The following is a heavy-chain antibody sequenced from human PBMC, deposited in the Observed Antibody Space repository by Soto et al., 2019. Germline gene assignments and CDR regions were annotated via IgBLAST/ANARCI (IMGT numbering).Heavy chain of an antibody. D-gene: IGHD3-22*01. CDR1: GGSFIGYY. J-gene: IGHJ4*02. CDR3: ARYPIYYYDSSGYFDY. CDR2: INHSGST. V-gene: IGHV4-34*01. Sequence: SETLSLTCGVYGGSFIGYYWSCVGHPPCKWREWIVEINHSGSTNYNPSLKSRVTISVDTSKNQFSLKLSSVTAADTAVYYCARYPIYYYDSSGYFDYWGQGTLVTVSS.